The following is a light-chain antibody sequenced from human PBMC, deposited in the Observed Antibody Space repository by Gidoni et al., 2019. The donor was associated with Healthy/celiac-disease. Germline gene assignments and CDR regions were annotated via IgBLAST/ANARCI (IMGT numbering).Light chain of an antibody. CDR1: SIDVGGYNY. CDR2: EVS. CDR3: SSYTSSSTLL. J-gene: IGLJ3*02. Sequence: QSALTQPASVSGSPGQSITISCTGTSIDVGGYNYVSWYQQHPGKAPKLMIYEVSNRPSGVSNRFSGSKSGNTASLTISVLQAEDEADYYCSSYTSSSTLLFGGGTKLTVL. V-gene: IGLV2-14*01.